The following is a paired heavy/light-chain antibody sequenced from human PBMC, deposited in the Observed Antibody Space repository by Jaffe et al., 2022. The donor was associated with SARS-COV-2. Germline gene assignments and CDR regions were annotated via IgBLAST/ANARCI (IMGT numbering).Light chain of an antibody. V-gene: IGKV3-11*01. CDR3: QQRSNWPGIT. J-gene: IGKJ3*01. Sequence: EIVLTQSPATLSLSPGDRATLSCRASQSVSSYLAWYQQKPGQAPRLLIYDASNRATGIPARFSGSGSGTDFTLTISSLEPEDFAVYYCQQRSNWPGITFGPGTKVDIK. CDR2: DAS. CDR1: QSVSSY.
Heavy chain of an antibody. D-gene: IGHD6-6*01. J-gene: IGHJ6*03. Sequence: QVQLVESGGDVVQPGRSLRLSCAASGITFSNYAMHWVRQAPGKGLEWVAVISYDGTNKYYADSVKGRFTISRDNSRSTLFLQINSLRTEDTAVYYCARDHSSSWSGYYMDVWGKGTTVTVSS. CDR1: GITFSNYA. CDR2: ISYDGTNK. CDR3: ARDHSSSWSGYYMDV. V-gene: IGHV3-30*04.